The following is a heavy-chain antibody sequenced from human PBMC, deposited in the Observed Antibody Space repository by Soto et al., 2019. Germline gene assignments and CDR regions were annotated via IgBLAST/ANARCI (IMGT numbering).Heavy chain of an antibody. V-gene: IGHV3-15*07. CDR3: TTDAFVLRFLEWLSPHFQH. J-gene: IGHJ1*01. Sequence: GGSLRLSCAASGFTFSNAWMNWVRQAPGKGLEWVGRIKSKTDGGTTDYAAPVKGRFTISRDDSKNTLYLQMNSLKTEDTAVYYCTTDAFVLRFLEWLSPHFQHWGQGTLVTVSS. CDR2: IKSKTDGGTT. D-gene: IGHD3-3*01. CDR1: GFTFSNAW.